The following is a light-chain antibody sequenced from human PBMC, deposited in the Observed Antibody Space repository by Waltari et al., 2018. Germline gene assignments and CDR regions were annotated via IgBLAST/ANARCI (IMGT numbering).Light chain of an antibody. CDR3: VGWDDSLTGVV. J-gene: IGLJ2*01. CDR2: LDD. V-gene: IGLV1-47*01. CDR1: SSNIGTTY. Sequence: QSVLTQPPSLSGTPGQRVTISCSGSSSNIGTTYVFWYQQFPGRAPKLLIYLDDHRPSGGPDRFSASKAGSSASLTISGLRPEDEADYHCVGWDDSLTGVVFGGGTKLTV.